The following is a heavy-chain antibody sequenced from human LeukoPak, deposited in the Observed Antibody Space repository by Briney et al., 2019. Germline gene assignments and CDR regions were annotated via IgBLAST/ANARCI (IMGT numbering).Heavy chain of an antibody. CDR3: ATVAGDAFDI. Sequence: SETLSLTCAVSGGSITSSNWWSWVRQPPGKGLEWIGEIYHSGSTNYNPPLKSRVTISADKSKNQFSLKLSSVTAADTAVYYCATVAGDAFDIWGQGTMVTVSS. CDR2: IYHSGST. CDR1: GGSITSSNW. J-gene: IGHJ3*02. V-gene: IGHV4-4*02. D-gene: IGHD6-19*01.